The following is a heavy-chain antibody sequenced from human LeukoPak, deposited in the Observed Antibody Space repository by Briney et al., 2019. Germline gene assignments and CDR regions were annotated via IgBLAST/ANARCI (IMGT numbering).Heavy chain of an antibody. CDR1: GYTFTSYD. J-gene: IGHJ3*02. V-gene: IGHV1-8*01. CDR2: MNPNSGNT. CDR3: ASCDFGGDCFVDAFDI. D-gene: IGHD2-21*02. Sequence: GASVKVSCKASGYTFTSYDINWVRQATGQGLEWMGWMNPNSGNTGYGQKFQGRVTMTRNTSISTAYMELSSLRSEDTAVHYCASCDFGGDCFVDAFDIWGQGTMVTVSS.